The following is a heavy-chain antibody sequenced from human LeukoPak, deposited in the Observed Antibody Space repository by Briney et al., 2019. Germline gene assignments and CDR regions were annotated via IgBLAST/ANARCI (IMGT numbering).Heavy chain of an antibody. J-gene: IGHJ4*02. V-gene: IGHV3-48*03. D-gene: IGHD6-13*01. CDR1: GFTFSSYE. Sequence: GGSLRLSCAASGFTFSSYEMNWVRQAPGKGLEWVSYISSSGSTIYYADSVKGRFTISRDNAKNSLYLQMNSLRAEDTGVYYCARATFSSSGHSYWGQGTLVTVSS. CDR3: ARATFSSSGHSY. CDR2: ISSSGSTI.